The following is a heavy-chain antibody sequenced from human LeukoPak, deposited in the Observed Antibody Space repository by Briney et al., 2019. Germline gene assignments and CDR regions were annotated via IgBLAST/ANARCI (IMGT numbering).Heavy chain of an antibody. CDR3: ARHFAFSYYYMDV. CDR1: GGSISSYY. Sequence: SETLSLTCTVPGGSISSYYWSWIRQPPGKGLEGIGKIYYSGSTNYNPSLKGRVTISVDTSKNQFSLKLSSVTAADTAVYYCARHFAFSYYYMDVWGKGTTVTVSS. CDR2: IYYSGST. J-gene: IGHJ6*03. V-gene: IGHV4-59*08.